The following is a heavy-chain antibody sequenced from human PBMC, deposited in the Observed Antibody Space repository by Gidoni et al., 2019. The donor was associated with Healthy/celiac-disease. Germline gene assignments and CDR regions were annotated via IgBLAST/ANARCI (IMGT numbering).Heavy chain of an antibody. J-gene: IGHJ4*02. Sequence: EVQLLESGGGLVQPGGSLRLSCAASGFTFSSYAMSWVRPAPGRGLEWVSAISGSGGSTYYADSVKGRFTSSRDNSKNTLYLQMNSLRAEDTAVYYCAKGFVVVVAALFDYWGQGTLVTVSS. CDR3: AKGFVVVVAALFDY. D-gene: IGHD2-15*01. CDR2: ISGSGGST. V-gene: IGHV3-23*01. CDR1: GFTFSSYA.